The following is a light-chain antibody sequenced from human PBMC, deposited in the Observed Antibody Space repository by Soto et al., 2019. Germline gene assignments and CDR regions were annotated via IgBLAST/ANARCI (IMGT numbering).Light chain of an antibody. J-gene: IGLJ3*02. CDR2: GNS. V-gene: IGLV1-40*01. Sequence: QSVLTQPPSISGAPGQRVTISCTGNNSNIGAGYDVHWYQQLPGTAPKLLIYGNSNRPSGVPDRFSGSKSGTSASLAITGLQAEDEADYCCQSHDSSLSVWVFGGGTQLTVL. CDR3: QSHDSSLSVWV. CDR1: NSNIGAGYD.